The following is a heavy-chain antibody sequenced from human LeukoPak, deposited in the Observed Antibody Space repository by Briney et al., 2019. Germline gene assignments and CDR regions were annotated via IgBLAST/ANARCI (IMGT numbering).Heavy chain of an antibody. CDR3: ARVDTAISAEYFQH. CDR1: GFTFSSYW. V-gene: IGHV3-7*04. D-gene: IGHD5-18*01. J-gene: IGHJ1*01. CDR2: IKQDGSEK. Sequence: GGSLRLSCAASGFTFSSYWMSWVRQAPGKGLEWVANIKQDGSEKYYVDSVKGRFTISRDNAKNSLYLQMNSLRAEDTAVYYCARVDTAISAEYFQHWGQGTLVTVSS.